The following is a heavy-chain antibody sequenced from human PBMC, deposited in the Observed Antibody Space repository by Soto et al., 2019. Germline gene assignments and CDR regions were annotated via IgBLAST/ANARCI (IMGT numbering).Heavy chain of an antibody. Sequence: SETLSLTCTVSGGSISSGGYYWSWIRQHPGKGLEWIGYIYYSGSTYYNPSLKSRVTISVDTSKNQFSLQLNSVTAADTAVYYCAQRTLTNWFDPWGQGTPVTVSS. J-gene: IGHJ5*02. V-gene: IGHV4-31*03. D-gene: IGHD4-4*01. CDR1: GGSISSGGYY. CDR2: IYYSGST. CDR3: AQRTLTNWFDP.